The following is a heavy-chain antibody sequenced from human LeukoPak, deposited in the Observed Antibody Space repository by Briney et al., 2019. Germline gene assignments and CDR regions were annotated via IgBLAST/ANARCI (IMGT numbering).Heavy chain of an antibody. CDR1: GYTFTGHF. CDR2: INPNSGVT. J-gene: IGHJ4*02. V-gene: IGHV1-2*02. Sequence: ASVKVSCKASGYTFTGHFMFWVRQAPGKELEWMAWINPNSGVTSYAQKFQGRVTLTRDTSINTAYMELSRLRSDDTALYYCARGGAGTAYYDWDFFRFDYWGQGTLVTVSS. D-gene: IGHD5-12*01. CDR3: ARGGAGTAYYDWDFFRFDY.